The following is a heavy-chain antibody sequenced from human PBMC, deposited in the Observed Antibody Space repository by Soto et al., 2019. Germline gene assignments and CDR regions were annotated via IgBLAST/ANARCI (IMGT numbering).Heavy chain of an antibody. CDR3: ARTSYDSSGYFDY. CDR2: IYYSGST. J-gene: IGHJ4*02. D-gene: IGHD3-22*01. V-gene: IGHV4-31*03. CDR1: GGSISSGGYY. Sequence: LSLTCTVSGGSISSGGYYWSWIRQHPGKGLEWIGYIYYSGSTYYNPSLKSRVTISVDTSKNQFSLKLSSVTAADTAVYYCARTSYDSSGYFDYWGQGTLVTVSS.